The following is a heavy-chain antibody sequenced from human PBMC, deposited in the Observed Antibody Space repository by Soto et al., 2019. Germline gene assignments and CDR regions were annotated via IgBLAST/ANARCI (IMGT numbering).Heavy chain of an antibody. J-gene: IGHJ4*02. CDR3: ADLSRYCTSSNCD. CDR1: GFTFSSYS. D-gene: IGHD2-2*01. CDR2: IGTSAST. Sequence: DVRLLESGGGSVQPGGSPRLSCAASGFTFSSYSMSWVRQAPGKGLEWVSTIGTSASTYYGDSVRGRFTISRDNSRNTLYLQMNSLRAEDTAVYYCADLSRYCTSSNCDWGQGTLVTVSS. V-gene: IGHV3-23*01.